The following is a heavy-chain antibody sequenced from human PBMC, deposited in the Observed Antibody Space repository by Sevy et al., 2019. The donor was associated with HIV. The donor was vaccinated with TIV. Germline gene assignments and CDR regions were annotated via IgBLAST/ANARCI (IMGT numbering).Heavy chain of an antibody. Sequence: ASVKVSCKASGGTFSSYAISWVRQAPGQGLEWMGGIIPIFGTANYAQKFQGRVTITADEATSTAYMELSSLRSADTDVYYCDRDLRIAEAASGYYYHGMDVWGQGTTVTVSS. CDR3: DRDLRIAEAASGYYYHGMDV. CDR2: IIPIFGTA. D-gene: IGHD6-13*01. J-gene: IGHJ6*02. CDR1: GGTFSSYA. V-gene: IGHV1-69*13.